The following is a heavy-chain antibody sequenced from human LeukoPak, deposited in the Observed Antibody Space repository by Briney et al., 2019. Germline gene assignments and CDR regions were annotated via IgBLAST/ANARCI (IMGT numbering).Heavy chain of an antibody. V-gene: IGHV4-59*08. Sequence: SETLSLTCTVSGGSISSYYWSWIRQPPGKGREWIAYIHSSGSTNYNPSLKSRVAISVDTSRNHFSLKLSSVTAADTAVYYCARQDNDYPYYFDFWGQGTLVTVSS. D-gene: IGHD4-11*01. CDR1: GGSISSYY. CDR2: IHSSGST. CDR3: ARQDNDYPYYFDF. J-gene: IGHJ4*02.